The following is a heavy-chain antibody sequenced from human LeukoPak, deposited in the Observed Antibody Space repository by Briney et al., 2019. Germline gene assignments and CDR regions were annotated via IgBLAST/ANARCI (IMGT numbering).Heavy chain of an antibody. CDR2: ISGSGGST. CDR1: GFTFSSYA. D-gene: IGHD3-10*01. J-gene: IGHJ4*02. CDR3: AKDGMNYGSGHQDY. Sequence: GRSLRLSCAASGFTFSSYAMSWGPQAPGKGLEWVSAISGSGGSTYYAGSVKGRFTIYRNNSKNTLYLQMNSLRAEDRAVYYCAKDGMNYGSGHQDYWGQGTLVTVSS. V-gene: IGHV3-23*01.